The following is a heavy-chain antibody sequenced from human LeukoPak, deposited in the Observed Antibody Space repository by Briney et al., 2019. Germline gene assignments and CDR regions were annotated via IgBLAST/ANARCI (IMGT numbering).Heavy chain of an antibody. J-gene: IGHJ4*02. CDR3: AKARIVKIAAAGGFDY. Sequence: GGSLRLSCAASGFTFSSYGMHWVRQAPGKGLEWVAVISYDGSNKYYADSVKGRLTISRDNSKNTLYLQMNSLRAEDTAVYYCAKARIVKIAAAGGFDYWGQGTLVTVSS. CDR1: GFTFSSYG. D-gene: IGHD6-13*01. V-gene: IGHV3-30*18. CDR2: ISYDGSNK.